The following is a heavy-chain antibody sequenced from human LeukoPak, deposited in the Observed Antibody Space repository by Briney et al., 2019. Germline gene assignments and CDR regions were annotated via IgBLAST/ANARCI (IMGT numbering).Heavy chain of an antibody. V-gene: IGHV3-30*18. CDR1: GFTYSNYA. CDR3: AKDDGSSGWSQFDY. J-gene: IGHJ4*02. Sequence: PGGSLRLSCAASGFTYSNYAMHWVRQAPGKGLEWVAVISYDGINKYSADSVKGRFTRYRDNSKNTLYLQMNSLRYEDTAVYYCAKDDGSSGWSQFDYWGQGTLVTVSS. CDR2: ISYDGINK. D-gene: IGHD6-19*01.